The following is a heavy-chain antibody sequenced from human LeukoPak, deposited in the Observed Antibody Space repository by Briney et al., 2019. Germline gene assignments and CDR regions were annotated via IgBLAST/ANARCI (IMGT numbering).Heavy chain of an antibody. V-gene: IGHV3-48*03. Sequence: GGSLRLSCAASGFTFSSYEMNWVRQAPGKGLEWVSYISSSGTTIYYADSVKGRFTISRDNAKDSLYLQMNSLRAEDTAVYYCARHLSYGSGSYYNFGYWGQGTLVTASS. CDR2: ISSSGTTI. CDR3: ARHLSYGSGSYYNFGY. D-gene: IGHD3-10*01. J-gene: IGHJ4*02. CDR1: GFTFSSYE.